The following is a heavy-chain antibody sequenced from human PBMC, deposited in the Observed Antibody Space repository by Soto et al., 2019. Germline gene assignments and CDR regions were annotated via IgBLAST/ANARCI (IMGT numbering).Heavy chain of an antibody. Sequence: PSETLSLTCTVSGSSISSGDCYWSWIRQPPGKGLEWIGYIYYSGSTYYNPSLKSRVTISVDTSKNQFSLKLSSVTAADTAVYYCARDPTTDYYYGMDVWGQGTTVTVSS. CDR3: ARDPTTDYYYGMDV. V-gene: IGHV4-30-4*01. CDR2: IYYSGST. D-gene: IGHD4-17*01. CDR1: GSSISSGDCY. J-gene: IGHJ6*02.